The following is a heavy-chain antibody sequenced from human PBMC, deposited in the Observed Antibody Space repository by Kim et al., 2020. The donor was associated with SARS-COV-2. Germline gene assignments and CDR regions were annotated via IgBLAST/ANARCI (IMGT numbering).Heavy chain of an antibody. J-gene: IGHJ5*02. D-gene: IGHD4-17*01. CDR2: INAGNGNT. CDR1: GYTFTSYA. V-gene: IGHV1-3*01. CDR3: ARVFPPVTVTHPNWFDP. Sequence: ASVKVSCKASGYTFTSYAMHWVRQAPGQRLEWMGWINAGNGNTKYSQKFQGRVTITRDTSASTAYMELSSLRSEDTAVYYCARVFPPVTVTHPNWFDPWGQGTLVTVSS.